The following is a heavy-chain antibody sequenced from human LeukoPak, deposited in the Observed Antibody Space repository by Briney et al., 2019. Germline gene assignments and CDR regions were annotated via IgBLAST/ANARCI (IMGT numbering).Heavy chain of an antibody. CDR3: ARDFALRAAAGTYGMDV. V-gene: IGHV1-46*01. CDR2: INPSGGST. J-gene: IGHJ6*02. Sequence: ASVKVSCKASGYTFTSYYMHRVRQAPGQGLEWMGIINPSGGSTSYAQKFQGRVTMTRDTSTSTVYMELSSLRSEDTAVYYCARDFALRAAAGTYGMDVWGQGTTVTVSS. D-gene: IGHD6-13*01. CDR1: GYTFTSYY.